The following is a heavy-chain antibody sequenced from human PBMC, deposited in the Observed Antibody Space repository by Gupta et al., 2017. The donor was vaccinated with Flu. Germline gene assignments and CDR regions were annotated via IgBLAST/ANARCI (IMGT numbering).Heavy chain of an antibody. CDR3: TRDSGWDKFDY. CDR2: IKYDGTAK. J-gene: IGHJ4*02. D-gene: IGHD3-9*01. CDR1: FRLSGAW. Sequence: FRLSGAWMAWVREAPGNGLEWVANIKYDGTAKNYVDSVNGRFNVSRDNAQSSLYLQMNSLRVEDTGIYYCTRDSGWDKFDYWGQGTLVTVSS. V-gene: IGHV3-7*01.